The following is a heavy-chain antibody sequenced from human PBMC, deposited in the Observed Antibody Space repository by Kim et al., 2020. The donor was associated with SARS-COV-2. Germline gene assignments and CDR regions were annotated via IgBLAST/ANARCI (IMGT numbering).Heavy chain of an antibody. D-gene: IGHD4-17*01. CDR3: ARGSPVTTFYYYYGMDV. Sequence: LTSRVTISVDTSKNQCSLKLSSVTAADTSVYYCARGSPVTTFYYYYGMDVWGQGTTVTVSS. V-gene: IGHV4-34*01. J-gene: IGHJ6*02.